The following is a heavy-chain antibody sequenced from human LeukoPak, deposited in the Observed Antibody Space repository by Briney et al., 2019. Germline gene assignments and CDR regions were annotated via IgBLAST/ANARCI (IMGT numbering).Heavy chain of an antibody. CDR1: GFTFSSYG. J-gene: IGHJ4*02. CDR3: ARTIRGYSYGERPYYFDY. D-gene: IGHD5-18*01. Sequence: PGGSLRLSCAASGFTFSSYGMHWVRQAPGKGLEWVAFIRYDGSNKYYADSVKDRFTISRDNSKNTLYLQMNSLRAEDTAVYYCARTIRGYSYGERPYYFDYWGQGTLVTVSS. V-gene: IGHV3-30*02. CDR2: IRYDGSNK.